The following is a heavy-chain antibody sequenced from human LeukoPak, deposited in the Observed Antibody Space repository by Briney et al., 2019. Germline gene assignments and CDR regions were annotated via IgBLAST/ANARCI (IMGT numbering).Heavy chain of an antibody. D-gene: IGHD5-18*01. CDR2: ISAYNGNT. J-gene: IGHJ5*02. Sequence: GASVKVSCKASGYTFTSYGISWVRQAPGQGLEWMGWISAYNGNTNYAQKLQGRVTMTTDTSTSTAYMELRSLRSDDTAVYYCARDTLHGGILAMGRVRWFDPWGQGTLVTVSS. CDR1: GYTFTSYG. V-gene: IGHV1-18*01. CDR3: ARDTLHGGILAMGRVRWFDP.